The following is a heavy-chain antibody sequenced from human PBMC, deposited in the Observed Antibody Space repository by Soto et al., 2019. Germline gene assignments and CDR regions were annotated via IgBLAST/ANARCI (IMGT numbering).Heavy chain of an antibody. CDR2: ISGSGGST. Sequence: GGSLRLSCAASGFTFSSYAMSWVRQAPGKGLEWVSAISGSGGSTYYADSVKGRFTISRDNSKNTLYLQMNSLRAEDTAVYYCAKDLSAYGSGSLDAFDIWGQGTMVTVSS. V-gene: IGHV3-23*01. CDR3: AKDLSAYGSGSLDAFDI. D-gene: IGHD3-10*01. J-gene: IGHJ3*02. CDR1: GFTFSSYA.